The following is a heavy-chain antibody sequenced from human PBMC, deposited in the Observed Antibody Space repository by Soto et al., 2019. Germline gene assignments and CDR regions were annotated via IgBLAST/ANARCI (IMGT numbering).Heavy chain of an antibody. CDR3: AREGIAVAAPTHGMDV. V-gene: IGHV3-23*01. J-gene: IGHJ6*02. CDR2: VSASGDRT. D-gene: IGHD6-19*01. CDR1: GFTFNGYA. Sequence: PGGSLRLSCAASGFTFNGYAMSWVRQAPGKGLEWVSAVSASGDRTFYADSVKGRFTVSRDNSKNTLYLQMNNLEADDTAVYYCAREGIAVAAPTHGMDVWGQGTTVTVSS.